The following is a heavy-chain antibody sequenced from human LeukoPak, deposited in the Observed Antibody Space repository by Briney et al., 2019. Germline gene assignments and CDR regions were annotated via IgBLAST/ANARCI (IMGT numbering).Heavy chain of an antibody. CDR2: IYYSGST. D-gene: IGHD5-12*01. CDR3: ARDGSGYDSGWFDP. CDR1: GGSLSSGGYY. Sequence: SETLSLTCPVSGGSLSSGGYYWRWIRQHPGKGLEWIGYIYYSGSTYYNPSLKSRVTISVDTSKNQFSLKLSSVTAADTAVYYCARDGSGYDSGWFDPWGQGTLVTVSS. J-gene: IGHJ5*02. V-gene: IGHV4-31*03.